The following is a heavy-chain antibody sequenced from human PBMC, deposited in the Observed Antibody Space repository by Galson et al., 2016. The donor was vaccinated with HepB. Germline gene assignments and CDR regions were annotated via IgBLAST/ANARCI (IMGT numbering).Heavy chain of an antibody. Sequence: SLRLSCAASGFNFADAWMNWVRQAPGKGLEWVGRIKSKTAVGTTDYAAPVKGRFTISRDDSKNTLYLQMNSPKTEDTAMYYCVTRGGENNWGPGTLVTVSS. D-gene: IGHD2-21*01. J-gene: IGHJ4*02. CDR1: GFNFADAW. CDR3: VTRGGENN. CDR2: IKSKTAVGTT. V-gene: IGHV3-15*01.